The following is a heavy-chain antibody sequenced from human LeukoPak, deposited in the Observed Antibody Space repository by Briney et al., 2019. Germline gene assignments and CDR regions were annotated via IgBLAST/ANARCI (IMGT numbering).Heavy chain of an antibody. V-gene: IGHV4-4*07. CDR1: GGSISSYY. Sequence: SETLSLTCSVSGGSISSYYWSWIRQPAGKGLEWIGRIYSSGTITYNPSLQSRVTMSVDTSKNEFSLKMSSVTAADTAVYYCTRDSGTTGEVKFDPWGQGTLVAVS. J-gene: IGHJ5*02. CDR2: IYSSGTI. D-gene: IGHD3-10*01. CDR3: TRDSGTTGEVKFDP.